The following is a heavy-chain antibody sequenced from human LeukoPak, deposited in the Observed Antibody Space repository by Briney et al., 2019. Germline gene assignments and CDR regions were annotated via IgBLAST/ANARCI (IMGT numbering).Heavy chain of an antibody. V-gene: IGHV3-23*01. CDR1: GFTFSSYA. CDR2: ISGSGGST. D-gene: IGHD1-26*01. Sequence: GGSLRLSCAASGFTFSSYAMSWVRQAPGKGPEWVSVISGSGGSTYYADPVKGRFTISRDNSKNTLYLQMNSLRAEDTAVYYCAKDRIVGTIGRAFDIWGQGTMVTVSS. CDR3: AKDRIVGTIGRAFDI. J-gene: IGHJ3*02.